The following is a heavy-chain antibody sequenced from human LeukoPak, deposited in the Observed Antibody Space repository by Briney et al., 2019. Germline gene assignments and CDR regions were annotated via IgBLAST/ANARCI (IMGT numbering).Heavy chain of an antibody. CDR1: NGSISSGDYY. D-gene: IGHD1-26*01. Sequence: SQTLSLTCTVSNGSISSGDYYWSWIRQPPGKGLEWTGYIFYSGSTYYNPSLKSRVTISVDTSKNQFSLKLNSVTAADTAVYYCAKGGFYFDYWGQGTLVTVSS. V-gene: IGHV4-30-4*01. J-gene: IGHJ4*02. CDR2: IFYSGST. CDR3: AKGGFYFDY.